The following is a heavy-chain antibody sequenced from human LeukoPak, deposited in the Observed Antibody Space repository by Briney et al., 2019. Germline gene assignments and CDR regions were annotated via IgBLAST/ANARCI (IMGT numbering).Heavy chain of an antibody. CDR1: GFTFDDYA. Sequence: PGGSLRLSCAASGFTFDDYAMHWVRQAPGKGLEWVSGISWNSGSIGYADSVKGRFTISRDNAKNSLYLQMNRLRAEDTAFYYCAKDWSYDSSGADYWGQGTLVTVSS. V-gene: IGHV3-9*01. D-gene: IGHD3-22*01. CDR3: AKDWSYDSSGADY. J-gene: IGHJ4*02. CDR2: ISWNSGSI.